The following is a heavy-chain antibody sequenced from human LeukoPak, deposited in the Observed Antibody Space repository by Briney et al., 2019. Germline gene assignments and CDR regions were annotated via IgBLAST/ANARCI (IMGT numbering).Heavy chain of an antibody. J-gene: IGHJ4*02. CDR2: IWYDGSNK. CDR1: GFTFSSYG. CDR3: AKDRRIAAAGPVGY. D-gene: IGHD6-13*01. V-gene: IGHV3-33*06. Sequence: SCKASGFTFSSYGMHWVRQAPGKGLEWVAVIWYDGSNKYYADSVKGRFTISRDNSKNTLYLQMNSLRAEDTAVYYCAKDRRIAAAGPVGYWGQGTLVTVSS.